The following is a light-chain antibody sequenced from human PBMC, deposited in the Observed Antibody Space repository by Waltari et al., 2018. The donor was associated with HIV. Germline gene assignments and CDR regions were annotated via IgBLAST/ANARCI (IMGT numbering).Light chain of an antibody. CDR2: DAS. V-gene: IGKV3-11*01. CDR3: QQRSNWPLT. CDR1: KSINNY. Sequence: EIVLTQSPATLSLSPGDRATLSCRASKSINNYLAWYQQRPGQAPRLLISDASNGATGIPPRFSGSGSGTDFTLTISSLEPEDFAVYYCQQRSNWPLTFGQGTRLEIK. J-gene: IGKJ5*01.